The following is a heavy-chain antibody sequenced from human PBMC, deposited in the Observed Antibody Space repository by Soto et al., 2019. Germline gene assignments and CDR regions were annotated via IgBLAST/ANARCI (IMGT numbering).Heavy chain of an antibody. Sequence: GGSLRLSCAASGFTFDDYAMHWVRQAPGKGLEWVSGISWNSGSIGYADSVKGRFTISRDNAKNSLYLQMNSLRAEDTALYYCAKAYNGDYANWFVPWGQGTLVTVSS. CDR3: AKAYNGDYANWFVP. CDR1: GFTFDDYA. CDR2: ISWNSGSI. D-gene: IGHD4-17*01. V-gene: IGHV3-9*01. J-gene: IGHJ5*02.